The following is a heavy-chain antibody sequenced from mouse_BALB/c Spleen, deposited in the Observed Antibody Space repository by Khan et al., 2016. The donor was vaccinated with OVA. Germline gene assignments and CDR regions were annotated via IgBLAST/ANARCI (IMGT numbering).Heavy chain of an antibody. CDR2: ISSSGST. J-gene: IGHJ4*01. D-gene: IGHD2-3*01. V-gene: IGHV3-2*02. Sequence: EVQLQESGPGLVKPSQSLSLTCTVTGYSITSDYAWNWIRQFPGNKLEWMGYISSSGSTNYNPALKCRISITRDTSKNQFFLQLNSVTTEDTATYYCARDGSRYNYAMDYWGQGTSVTVSS. CDR1: GYSITSDYA. CDR3: ARDGSRYNYAMDY.